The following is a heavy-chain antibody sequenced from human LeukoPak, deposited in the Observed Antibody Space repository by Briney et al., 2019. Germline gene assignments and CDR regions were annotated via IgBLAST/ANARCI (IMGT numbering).Heavy chain of an antibody. Sequence: ASVKVSCKASGGTFSSYAISWVRQAPGQGLEWMGWISAYNGNTNYAQKLQGRVTMTTDTSTSTAYMELRSLRSDDTAVYCCARDRGLDFWSGYYTGEGGTTDYWGQGTLATVSS. CDR2: ISAYNGNT. CDR3: ARDRGLDFWSGYYTGEGGTTDY. V-gene: IGHV1-18*01. CDR1: GGTFSSYA. D-gene: IGHD3-3*01. J-gene: IGHJ4*02.